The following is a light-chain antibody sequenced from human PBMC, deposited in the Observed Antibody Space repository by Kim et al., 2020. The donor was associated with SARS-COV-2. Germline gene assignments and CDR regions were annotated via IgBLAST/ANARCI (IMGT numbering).Light chain of an antibody. Sequence: GQKVPISCSGRTSNVGNNDVSWYQQHPGTAPKLLIYDSNTRPSGIPDRFSGSKSGASATLAITGLQTGDEADYYCGTWDTSLTAMVFGGGTQLTVL. CDR3: GTWDTSLTAMV. CDR1: TSNVGNND. V-gene: IGLV1-51*01. J-gene: IGLJ2*01. CDR2: DSN.